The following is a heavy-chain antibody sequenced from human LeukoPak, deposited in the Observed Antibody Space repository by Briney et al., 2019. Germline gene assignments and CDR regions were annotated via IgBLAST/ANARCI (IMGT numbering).Heavy chain of an antibody. CDR3: ARANYDFWSGSRWDSWFDP. CDR2: IYYSGST. CDR1: GGSISSYY. V-gene: IGHV4-59*01. J-gene: IGHJ5*02. D-gene: IGHD3-3*01. Sequence: SETLSLTCTVSGGSISSYYWSWIRHPPGKGLEWLGYIYYSGSTNYNPSLKSRVTISVDTSKNQFSLKLSSVTAADTAVYYCARANYDFWSGSRWDSWFDPWGQGTLVTVSS.